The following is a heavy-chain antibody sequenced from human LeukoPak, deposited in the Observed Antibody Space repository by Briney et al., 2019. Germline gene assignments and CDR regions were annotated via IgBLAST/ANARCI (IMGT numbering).Heavy chain of an antibody. Sequence: ASVKVSCKASGYTFTSYDINWVRQATGQGLEWMGWMNPNSGNTGYAQKFQGRVTMTRNTSISTAYMELSSLRSEDTAVYYYAREGIELRYFDWLLRRGPSDAFDIWGQGTMVTVSS. V-gene: IGHV1-8*01. J-gene: IGHJ3*02. CDR1: GYTFTSYD. CDR2: MNPNSGNT. CDR3: AREGIELRYFDWLLRRGPSDAFDI. D-gene: IGHD3-9*01.